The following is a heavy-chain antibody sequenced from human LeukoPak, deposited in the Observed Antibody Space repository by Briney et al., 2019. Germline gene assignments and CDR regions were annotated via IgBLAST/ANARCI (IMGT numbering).Heavy chain of an antibody. Sequence: GGSLRLSCAASGFTFSSYSMNWVRQAPGKGLEWVSSISSSSSYIYYADSVKGRFTIPRDNAKNSLYLQMNSLRAEDTAVYYCARVAYGDYLNTLDYWGQGTLVTVSS. CDR3: ARVAYGDYLNTLDY. CDR1: GFTFSSYS. V-gene: IGHV3-21*01. J-gene: IGHJ4*02. CDR2: ISSSSSYI. D-gene: IGHD4-17*01.